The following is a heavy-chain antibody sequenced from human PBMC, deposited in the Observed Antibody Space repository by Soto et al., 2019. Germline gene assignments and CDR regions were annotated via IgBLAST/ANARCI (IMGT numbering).Heavy chain of an antibody. CDR1: GFTFSSYW. CDR2: INNDGRST. CDR3: ARDVQLQSFDY. J-gene: IGHJ4*02. D-gene: IGHD5-18*01. Sequence: PGGSLRLSCAASGFTFSSYWMHWVRQAPGKGLVWVSRINNDGRSTSYADSVKGRFTMSRDNAQNTLYLQMSSLRAEDTAVYYCARDVQLQSFDYWGQGILVTVSS. V-gene: IGHV3-74*01.